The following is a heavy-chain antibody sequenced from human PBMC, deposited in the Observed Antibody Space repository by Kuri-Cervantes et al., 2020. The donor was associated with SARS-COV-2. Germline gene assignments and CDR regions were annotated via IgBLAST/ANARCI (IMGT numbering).Heavy chain of an antibody. D-gene: IGHD1-26*01. CDR3: ARRLGSYYAFDI. V-gene: IGHV1-8*02. CDR2: MNPNSGNT. J-gene: IGHJ3*02. CDR1: GYTFTGYY. Sequence: ASVKVSCKASGYTFTGYYMHWVRQATGQGLEWMGWMNPNSGNTGYAQKFQGRVTMTRNTSISTAYMELSSLRSEDTAVYYCARRLGSYYAFDIWGQGTMVTVSS.